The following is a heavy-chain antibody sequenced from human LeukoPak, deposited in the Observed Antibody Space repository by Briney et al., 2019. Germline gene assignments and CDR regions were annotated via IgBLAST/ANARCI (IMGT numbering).Heavy chain of an antibody. CDR3: ARDIVMVTYWFDP. D-gene: IGHD5-18*01. J-gene: IGHJ5*02. V-gene: IGHV1-2*02. CDR2: INPNSGGT. Sequence: EASVKVSCKASGYTFTGYYMHWVRQAPGQRLEWMGWINPNSGGTNYAQKFQGRVTMTRDTSISTAYMEPSRLRSDDTAVYYCARDIVMVTYWFDPWGQGTLVTVSS. CDR1: GYTFTGYY.